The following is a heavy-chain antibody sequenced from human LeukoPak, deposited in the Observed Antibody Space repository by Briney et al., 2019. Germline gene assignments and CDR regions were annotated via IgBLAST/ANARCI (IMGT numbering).Heavy chain of an antibody. V-gene: IGHV3-23*01. CDR2: ISSGAGTT. CDR1: GFTFSNSW. CDR3: AKDLEQSYSGWSTSYDA. J-gene: IGHJ5*02. D-gene: IGHD6-19*01. Sequence: GGSLRLSCAASGFTFSNSWMAWVRQAPGKRLEWVSAISSGAGTTGYADSVKGRFTISRDNSKSTIYLQMNSLRAEDTAVYYCAKDLEQSYSGWSTSYDAWGQGTLVTVSS.